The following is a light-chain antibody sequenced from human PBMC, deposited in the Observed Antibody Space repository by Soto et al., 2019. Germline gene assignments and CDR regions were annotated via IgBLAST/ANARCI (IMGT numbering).Light chain of an antibody. CDR1: QSVSSK. J-gene: IGKJ1*01. Sequence: EIVMTQSPDTLSVSPGERASLSFRPSQSVSSKLAWYQQKPGQGPRLLIYGASTRATGIPARFSGSGSGTEFTLTISSLQSEDFAVYYCQQYSSSSTFGQGTKVDIK. V-gene: IGKV3-15*01. CDR2: GAS. CDR3: QQYSSSST.